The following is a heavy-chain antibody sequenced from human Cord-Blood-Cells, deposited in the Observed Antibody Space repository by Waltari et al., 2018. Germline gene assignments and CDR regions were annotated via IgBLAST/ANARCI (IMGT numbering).Heavy chain of an antibody. CDR2: IRYDGSNK. J-gene: IGHJ6*02. CDR3: AKGLQYYYGMDV. Sequence: QVQLVEAGGGVVQPGGSLRLFCAASGFTVRSYSLSMARKAPGKGLEWVAFIRYDGSNKYYADSVKGRFTISRDNSKNTLYLQMNSLRAEDTAVYYCAKGLQYYYGMDVWGQGTTVTVSS. V-gene: IGHV3-30*02. CDR1: GFTVRSYS.